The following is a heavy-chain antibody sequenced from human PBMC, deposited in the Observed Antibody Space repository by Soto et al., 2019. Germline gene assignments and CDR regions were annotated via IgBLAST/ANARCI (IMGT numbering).Heavy chain of an antibody. CDR2: INPNSGGT. Sequence: ASVKVSCKASGYTFTGYYMHWVRQAPGQGLEWMGWINPNSGGTNYAQKFQGWVTMTRDTSISTAYMELSRLRSDDTAVYYCARDQSLDYGDDLEIYGMDVCGQGTTVTGSS. CDR1: GYTFTGYY. V-gene: IGHV1-2*04. CDR3: ARDQSLDYGDDLEIYGMDV. J-gene: IGHJ6*02. D-gene: IGHD4-17*01.